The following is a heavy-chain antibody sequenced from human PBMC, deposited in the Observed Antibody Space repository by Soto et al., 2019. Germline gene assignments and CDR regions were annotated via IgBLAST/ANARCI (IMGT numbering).Heavy chain of an antibody. Sequence: ASVKVSCKASGGTFSSYAISWVRQAPGQGLEWMGWINPNSGGTNYAQKFQGWVTMTRDTSISTAYMELSRLRSDDTAVYYCARDGLMSNWNEPHYYYYMDVWGKGTKVTVSS. CDR1: GGTFSSYA. CDR2: INPNSGGT. D-gene: IGHD1-20*01. V-gene: IGHV1-2*04. J-gene: IGHJ6*03. CDR3: ARDGLMSNWNEPHYYYYMDV.